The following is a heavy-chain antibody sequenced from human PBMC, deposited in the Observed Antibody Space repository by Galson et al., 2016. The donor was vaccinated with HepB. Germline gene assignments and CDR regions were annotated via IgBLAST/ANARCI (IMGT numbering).Heavy chain of an antibody. CDR2: FYSAYST. CDR3: ARSFSSGWSPTDY. J-gene: IGHJ4*02. CDR1: GFTVSTNY. V-gene: IGHV3-66*01. Sequence: SLRLSCAASGFTVSTNYMNWVRQAPGKGLEWVSTFYSAYSTYYAESVKGRFTISRDTSKNTLYLQLNSLRAEDTAVYYCARSFSSGWSPTDYWGQGTLVTVSS. D-gene: IGHD6-19*01.